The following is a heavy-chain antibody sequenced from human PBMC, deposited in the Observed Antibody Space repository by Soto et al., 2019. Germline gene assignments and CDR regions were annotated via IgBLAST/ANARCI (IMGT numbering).Heavy chain of an antibody. CDR2: INPSGGST. CDR1: GYTFTSYY. Sequence: ASVKVSCKASGYTFTSYYMHWVRQAPGQGLEWMGIINPSGGSTRYAQKFQGRVTMTRDTSTSTVYMELSSLRSEDTAVYYCGRRLIYDSSAYYFDYWGQGTLVTVSS. J-gene: IGHJ4*02. CDR3: GRRLIYDSSAYYFDY. V-gene: IGHV1-46*01. D-gene: IGHD3-22*01.